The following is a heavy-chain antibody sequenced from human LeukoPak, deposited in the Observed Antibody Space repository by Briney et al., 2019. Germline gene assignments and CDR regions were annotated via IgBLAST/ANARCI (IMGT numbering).Heavy chain of an antibody. CDR3: AKVRYRQEYYFDY. Sequence: GGSLRLSCAASGFTFSSYAMSWVRQAPGKGLEWVSAISGSGGCTYYADSVKGRFTISRDNSKNTLYLQMNSLRAEDTAVYYCAKVRYRQEYYFDYWGQGTLVTVSS. V-gene: IGHV3-23*01. J-gene: IGHJ4*02. CDR2: ISGSGGCT. D-gene: IGHD2-2*02. CDR1: GFTFSSYA.